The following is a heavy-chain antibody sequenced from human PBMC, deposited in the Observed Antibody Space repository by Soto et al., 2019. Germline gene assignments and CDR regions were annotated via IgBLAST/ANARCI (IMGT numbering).Heavy chain of an antibody. V-gene: IGHV2-5*02. Sequence: QITLKESGPPLVRPAQTLTLTCAFSGFSLTTTSMGVAWIRQPPGTALEWLALIYWDDDQRYSPSLKDRLTISKDTSISRVVLTISNMNPEDTGTYFCAHAGDYDLLSFDHWGPVTLVTVSS. D-gene: IGHD4-17*01. CDR3: AHAGDYDLLSFDH. CDR1: GFSLTTTSMG. J-gene: IGHJ4*02. CDR2: IYWDDDQ.